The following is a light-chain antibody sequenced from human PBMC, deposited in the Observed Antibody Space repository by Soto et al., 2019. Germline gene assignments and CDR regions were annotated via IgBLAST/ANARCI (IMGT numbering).Light chain of an antibody. J-gene: IGKJ2*01. V-gene: IGKV4-1*01. CDR3: QQYYDFPPT. CDR1: QTLLYNSNSKNS. Sequence: DIVMTQSPDSLAVSLGERATINCKSSQTLLYNSNSKNSLAWYQVKAGQPPKLLIYWASTRESGVPDRFGGSGSGTDFTLTINSLQAEDAALYFCQQYYDFPPTFGQGTKLEIK. CDR2: WAS.